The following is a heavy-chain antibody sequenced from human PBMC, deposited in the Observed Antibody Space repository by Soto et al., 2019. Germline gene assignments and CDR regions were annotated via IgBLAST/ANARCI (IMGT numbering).Heavy chain of an antibody. CDR1: GYTFTSYG. J-gene: IGHJ6*02. V-gene: IGHV1-18*01. CDR3: ARIGVTMIVVVSQLYGMDV. D-gene: IGHD3-22*01. Sequence: ASVKVSCKASGYTFTSYGIIWVRQAPGQGLEWMGWISAYNGNTNYAQKLQGRVTMTTDTSTSTAYMELRSLRSDDTAVYYCARIGVTMIVVVSQLYGMDVWGQGTTVTVS. CDR2: ISAYNGNT.